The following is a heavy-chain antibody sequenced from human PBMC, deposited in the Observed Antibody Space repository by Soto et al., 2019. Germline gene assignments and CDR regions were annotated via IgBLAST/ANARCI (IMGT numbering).Heavy chain of an antibody. CDR1: GYTFTNYG. J-gene: IGHJ5*02. CDR2: INVYNGNT. CDR3: ARGVGSGSYYNQYNWFDP. D-gene: IGHD3-10*01. Sequence: QVQLVQSGGEVKKPGASVKVSCKASGYTFTNYGISWVRQAPGQGLEWMGWINVYNGNTKYAQKVQGRVTMTTDTSTSTAYRGRRSLRSDDTAVYYCARGVGSGSYYNQYNWFDPWGQGTLVTVSS. V-gene: IGHV1-18*01.